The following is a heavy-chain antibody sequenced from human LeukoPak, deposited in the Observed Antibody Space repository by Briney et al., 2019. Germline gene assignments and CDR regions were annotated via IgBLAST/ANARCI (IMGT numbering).Heavy chain of an antibody. V-gene: IGHV3-7*01. CDR2: IKQDGSEK. CDR3: ARELSSGNNAFDI. CDR1: GFTVSSNY. Sequence: GGSLRLSCAASGFTVSSNYMSWVRQAPGKGLEWVANIKQDGSEKYYVDSVKGRFTISGDNAKNSLYLQMNSLRAEDTAVYYCARELSSGNNAFDIWGQGTMVTVSS. D-gene: IGHD3-22*01. J-gene: IGHJ3*02.